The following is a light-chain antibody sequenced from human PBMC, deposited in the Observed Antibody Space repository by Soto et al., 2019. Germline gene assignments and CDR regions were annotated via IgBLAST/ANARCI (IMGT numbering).Light chain of an antibody. V-gene: IGKV3-15*01. CDR2: GAF. CDR3: QQYDKWPYT. CDR1: QSFSIN. J-gene: IGKJ2*01. Sequence: EIVRTQSPATLSVSPGERATLSCSTSQSFSINFAWYQQKPGQAPRLLIYGAFIRAPGFPVRFSGSGSGPEFTLTISSLQSEDVALYFCQQYDKWPYTFGQGTNLEIK.